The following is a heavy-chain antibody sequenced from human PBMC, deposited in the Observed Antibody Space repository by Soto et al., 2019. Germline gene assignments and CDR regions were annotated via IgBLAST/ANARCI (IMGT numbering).Heavy chain of an antibody. V-gene: IGHV3-30*03. CDR3: ARGYITMIAVALDDAFDI. CDR1: GFTFSSYG. J-gene: IGHJ3*02. Sequence: GGSLRLSCAASGFTFSSYGMHWVRQAPGKGLEWVAVISYDGSNKYYADSVKGRFTISRDNSKNTLYLQMNSLRAEDTAVYYCARGYITMIAVALDDAFDIWGQGTMVTVSS. D-gene: IGHD3-22*01. CDR2: ISYDGSNK.